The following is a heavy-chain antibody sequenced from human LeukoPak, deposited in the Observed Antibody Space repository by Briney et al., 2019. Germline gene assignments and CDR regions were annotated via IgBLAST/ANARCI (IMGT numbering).Heavy chain of an antibody. Sequence: ASVKVSCKASGYTFTGYYMHWVRQAPGQGLEWMGWISPNSGGTYYGQKFQGRVTMTRDTSINTAYLELSRLRSDDTAVYYCATYQMNVYHYDGGGYYHFDYWGQGTLVTVSS. CDR1: GYTFTGYY. J-gene: IGHJ4*02. CDR2: ISPNSGGT. V-gene: IGHV1-2*02. CDR3: ATYQMNVYHYDGGGYYHFDY. D-gene: IGHD3-22*01.